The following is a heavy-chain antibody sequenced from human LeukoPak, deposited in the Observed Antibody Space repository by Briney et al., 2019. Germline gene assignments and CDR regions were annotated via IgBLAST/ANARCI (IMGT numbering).Heavy chain of an antibody. Sequence: PSETLSLTCAVYGGSFSGYYWSWIRQPPGKGLEWIGEINHSGSTNYNPSLKSRVTISVDTSKNQFSLKLSSVTAADTAVYYCARGRGYYDSSGYLQGPRRPIDYWGQGTLVTVSS. CDR2: INHSGST. V-gene: IGHV4-34*01. CDR3: ARGRGYYDSSGYLQGPRRPIDY. J-gene: IGHJ4*02. CDR1: GGSFSGYY. D-gene: IGHD3-22*01.